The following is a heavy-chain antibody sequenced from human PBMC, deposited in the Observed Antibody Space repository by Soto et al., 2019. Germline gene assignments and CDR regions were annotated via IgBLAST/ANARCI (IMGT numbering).Heavy chain of an antibody. CDR2: MKKDGSEK. CDR1: GFTFGDYW. CDR3: AKLGSGYYTGLYFDY. Sequence: GGSLRLSCAASGFTFGDYWMSWVRQPPGKGLEWVAHMKKDGSEKYYVDSVKGRFTVSRDNTKNSLYLQMNSLRAEDTAVYYCAKLGSGYYTGLYFDYWGPGTLVTVSS. D-gene: IGHD3-3*01. V-gene: IGHV3-7*03. J-gene: IGHJ4*02.